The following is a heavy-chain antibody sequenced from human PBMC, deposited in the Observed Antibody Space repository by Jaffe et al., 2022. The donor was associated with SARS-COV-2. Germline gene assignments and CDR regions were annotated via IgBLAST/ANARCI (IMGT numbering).Heavy chain of an antibody. CDR2: INPSGGST. D-gene: IGHD2-2*02. Sequence: QVQLVQSGAEVKKPGASVKVSCKASGYTFTSYYMHWVRQAPGQGLEWMGIINPSGGSTSYAQKFQGRVTMTRDTSTSTVYMELSSLRSEDTAVYYCARDTVVVPAAIQGLAADYWGQGTLVTVSS. V-gene: IGHV1-46*01. J-gene: IGHJ4*02. CDR3: ARDTVVVPAAIQGLAADY. CDR1: GYTFTSYY.